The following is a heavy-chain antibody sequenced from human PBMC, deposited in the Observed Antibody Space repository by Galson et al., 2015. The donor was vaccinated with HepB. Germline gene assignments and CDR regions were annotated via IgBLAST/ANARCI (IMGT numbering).Heavy chain of an antibody. V-gene: IGHV3-53*04. J-gene: IGHJ3*02. CDR2: TYSGGST. D-gene: IGHD3-10*01. CDR1: GFTVSSNY. CDR3: ASVSSFWSGSGSYAFDI. Sequence: SLRLSCAASGFTVSSNYMSWVRQAPGKGLERVSVTYSGGSTYYAESVRGRFTISRHNSKNTLYLQMNSLRAEDTAVYYCASVSSFWSGSGSYAFDIWGQGTMVTVSS.